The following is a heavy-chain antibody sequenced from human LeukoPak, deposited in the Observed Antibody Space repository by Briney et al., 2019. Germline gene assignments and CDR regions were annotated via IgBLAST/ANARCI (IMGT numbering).Heavy chain of an antibody. V-gene: IGHV1-18*01. D-gene: IGHD2-2*01. Sequence: ASVKVSCKASGYSFTGSGVSWVRQAPGQGLERMGWISPYTGNTDYVHDLRGRVTVTADTSTNTVYMELRSLRSDDTAVYYCTREAGDLPGAITFLYWGQGTLVTVSS. J-gene: IGHJ4*02. CDR2: ISPYTGNT. CDR3: TREAGDLPGAITFLY. CDR1: GYSFTGSG.